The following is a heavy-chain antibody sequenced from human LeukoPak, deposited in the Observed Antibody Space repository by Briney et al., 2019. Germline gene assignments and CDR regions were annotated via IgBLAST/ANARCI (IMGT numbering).Heavy chain of an antibody. CDR2: ISGSGGST. Sequence: GGSLRLSWAASGFTFSSYAMSWVRQAPGKGLEWVSAISGSGGSTYYADSVKGRFTISRDNSKNSLYLQMNSLRAEDTAVYYCAKSKIRDGYNFWGQGTLVTVSS. CDR1: GFTFSSYA. CDR3: AKSKIRDGYNF. V-gene: IGHV3-23*01. D-gene: IGHD5-24*01. J-gene: IGHJ4*02.